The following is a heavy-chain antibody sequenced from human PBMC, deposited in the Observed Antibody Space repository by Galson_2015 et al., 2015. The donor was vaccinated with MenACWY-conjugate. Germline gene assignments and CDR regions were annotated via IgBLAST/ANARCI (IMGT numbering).Heavy chain of an antibody. V-gene: IGHV3-74*01. D-gene: IGHD2-2*01. J-gene: IGHJ4*02. Sequence: SLRLSCAASGFTFSSYWMHWVRHAPGKGLVWVSLINSDGSSTSYADSVKGRFTISRDNAKNTLYLQMNSLRAEDTAVYYCAVYCSSTRCYGVSGGYWGQGTLVTVSS. CDR2: INSDGSST. CDR3: AVYCSSTRCYGVSGGY. CDR1: GFTFSSYW.